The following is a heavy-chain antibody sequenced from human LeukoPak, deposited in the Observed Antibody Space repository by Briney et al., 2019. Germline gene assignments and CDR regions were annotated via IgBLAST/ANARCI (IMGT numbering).Heavy chain of an antibody. J-gene: IGHJ5*02. CDR2: IYYTGST. Sequence: SETLSLTCNVSGDSITSYYWNWIRQPPGKGLEWIGYIYYTGSTNSNPSLKSRLTISLDTSKKHFSLKLSSVTAADTAIYYCASSYFYDGNRYFDNWGQGALVTVSS. CDR3: ASSYFYDGNRYFDN. CDR1: GDSITSYY. V-gene: IGHV4-59*08. D-gene: IGHD3-22*01.